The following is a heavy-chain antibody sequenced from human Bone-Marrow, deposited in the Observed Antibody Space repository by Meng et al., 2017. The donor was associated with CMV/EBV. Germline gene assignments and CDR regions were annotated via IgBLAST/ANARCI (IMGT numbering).Heavy chain of an antibody. CDR1: GYSFTSYW. CDR2: ISWDGGST. J-gene: IGHJ6*02. D-gene: IGHD6-19*01. CDR3: AKDSHIAVAGIGIFGMDV. V-gene: IGHV3-43*01. Sequence: GESLKISCKGSGYSFTSYWIGWVRQMPGKGLEWVSLISWDGGSTYYADSVKGRFTISRDNSKNSLYLQMNSLRTEDTALYYCAKDSHIAVAGIGIFGMDVWGQGTTVTVAS.